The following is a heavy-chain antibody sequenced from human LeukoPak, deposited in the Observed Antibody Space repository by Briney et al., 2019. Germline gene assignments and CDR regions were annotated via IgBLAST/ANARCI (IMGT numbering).Heavy chain of an antibody. CDR1: GGTFSSYA. CDR2: IIPIFGTA. J-gene: IGHJ6*03. CDR3: ARGSGKSDYYYYYMDV. D-gene: IGHD3-10*01. Sequence: SVKVSCKASGGTFSSYAISWMRQAPGQGLEWMGGIIPIFGTANYAQKFQGRVTITADESTSTAYMELSSLRSEDTAVYYCARGSGKSDYYYYYMDVWGKGTTVTVSS. V-gene: IGHV1-69*13.